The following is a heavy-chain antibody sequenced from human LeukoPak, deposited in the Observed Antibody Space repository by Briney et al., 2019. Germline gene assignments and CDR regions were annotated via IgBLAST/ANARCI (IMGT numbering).Heavy chain of an antibody. CDR3: TREPHYDILTGYLDY. D-gene: IGHD3-9*01. Sequence: GGSLRLSCTASGFTFGDYAMSWFRQAPGKGLEWVGFIRSKAYGGTTEYAASVKGRFTISRDDSKSIAYLQMNSLKTEDTAVYYCTREPHYDILTGYLDYWGQGTLVTVSS. CDR1: GFTFGDYA. V-gene: IGHV3-49*03. CDR2: IRSKAYGGTT. J-gene: IGHJ4*02.